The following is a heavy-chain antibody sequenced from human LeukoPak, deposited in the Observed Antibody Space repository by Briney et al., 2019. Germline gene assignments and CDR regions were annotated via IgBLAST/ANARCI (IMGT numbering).Heavy chain of an antibody. D-gene: IGHD2-15*01. CDR2: ISSDNGDT. Sequence: ASVKVSCKASGYTFTSYGITWVRQAPGQGLEWMGWISSDNGDTHYAQKLQGRVTMSTDTSTSVAYMELRSLRSDDTAVYYCARDNSGGSTWWFDPWGQGTLVTVSS. V-gene: IGHV1-18*01. J-gene: IGHJ5*02. CDR3: ARDNSGGSTWWFDP. CDR1: GYTFTSYG.